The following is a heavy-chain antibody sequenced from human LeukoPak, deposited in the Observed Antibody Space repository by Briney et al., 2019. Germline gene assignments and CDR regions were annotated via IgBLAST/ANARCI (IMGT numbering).Heavy chain of an antibody. J-gene: IGHJ4*02. D-gene: IGHD2-2*02. Sequence: ASVKVSCKSSGYTFADYYMHWVRQAPGQGLEWMGWINPKSGGTNYAQKFQGRVTMTRDTSISTVYMELSRLRSDDTAVYYCARDRDPVLVPAALLCDYWGQGTLVTVSS. CDR2: INPKSGGT. CDR1: GYTFADYY. V-gene: IGHV1-2*02. CDR3: ARDRDPVLVPAALLCDY.